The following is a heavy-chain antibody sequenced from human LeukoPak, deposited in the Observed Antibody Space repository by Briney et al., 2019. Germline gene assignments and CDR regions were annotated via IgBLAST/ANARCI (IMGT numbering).Heavy chain of an antibody. Sequence: GGSLRLSCAASGFTFSDYYMSWIRQAPGKGLEWVSYISSSGSTIYYADSVKGRFTISRDNAKNSLYLQMNSLRAEDTAVYYCARSTFQGKLSPVGGYWGQGTLVTVSS. J-gene: IGHJ4*02. D-gene: IGHD3-16*02. V-gene: IGHV3-11*01. CDR1: GFTFSDYY. CDR3: ARSTFQGKLSPVGGY. CDR2: ISSSGSTI.